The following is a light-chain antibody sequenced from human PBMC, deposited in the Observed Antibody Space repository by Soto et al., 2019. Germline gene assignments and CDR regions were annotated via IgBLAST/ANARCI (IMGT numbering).Light chain of an antibody. CDR1: QIIHSN. J-gene: IGKJ5*01. Sequence: EVVLTRSPGTLSLSPVERATLSCGSSQIIHSNLAWYQQKPGQAPRLLIYDASNRATGIPARFSGSGSGTDFTLTISSLEPEDFAVYYCQQRSIWPPNTFGQGTRLEIK. CDR3: QQRSIWPPNT. CDR2: DAS. V-gene: IGKV3-11*01.